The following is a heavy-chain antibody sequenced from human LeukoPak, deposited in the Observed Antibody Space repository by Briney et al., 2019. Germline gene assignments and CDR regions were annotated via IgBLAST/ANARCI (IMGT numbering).Heavy chain of an antibody. V-gene: IGHV1-3*01. J-gene: IGHJ6*04. CDR3: AREPAMGPYYYYGMDV. Sequence: ASVKVSCKASGYTFTSYAMHWVRQAPGQRLEWMGWINAGNGNTKYSQKFQGRVTITRDTSASTAYMELSSLRSEDTAVYYRAREPAMGPYYYYGMDVWGKGTTVTVSS. CDR2: INAGNGNT. D-gene: IGHD5-18*01. CDR1: GYTFTSYA.